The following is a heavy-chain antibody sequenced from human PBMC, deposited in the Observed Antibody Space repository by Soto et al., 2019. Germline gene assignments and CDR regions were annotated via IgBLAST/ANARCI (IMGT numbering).Heavy chain of an antibody. CDR2: ISGSGGST. CDR1: GFTFSSYA. Sequence: PGGSLRLSCAASGFTFSSYAMSWVRQAPGKGLEWVSAISGSGGSTYYADPVKGRFTISGDNSKNTLYLQMNSLRAVDTAVYYCAINAPEGYCSSTSCYEGFNSRWGPETMLTVSS. J-gene: IGHJ3*01. V-gene: IGHV3-23*01. CDR3: AINAPEGYCSSTSCYEGFNSR. D-gene: IGHD2-2*01.